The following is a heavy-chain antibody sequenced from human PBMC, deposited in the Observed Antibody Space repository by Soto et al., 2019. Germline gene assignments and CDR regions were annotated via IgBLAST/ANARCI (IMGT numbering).Heavy chain of an antibody. J-gene: IGHJ4*02. Sequence: EVQLLESGGGLAQPGGSLRLSCAASGFTFSGYTMAWVRQAPGKGLEWVSTISHSGESTYYAESVKGRFTISRDNSKNTLYLQTNSLRGADTAVYFCSKDGWENWGQGTLVTVAS. CDR2: ISHSGEST. D-gene: IGHD6-19*01. CDR3: SKDGWEN. CDR1: GFTFSGYT. V-gene: IGHV3-23*01.